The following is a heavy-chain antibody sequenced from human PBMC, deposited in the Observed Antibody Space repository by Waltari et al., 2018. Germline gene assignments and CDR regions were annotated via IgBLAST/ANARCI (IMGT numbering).Heavy chain of an antibody. Sequence: EVQLLESGGGLIPPGGSLTLSCAASGFTFNNYAMNWIRQAPGKGLEWVSVIYSGGGAYYADSVKGRFTISRDNSENTLYLQMSSLRLEDTAVYYCVKETAYGYYFDNWGQGTLVSVSS. CDR1: GFTFNNYA. J-gene: IGHJ4*02. D-gene: IGHD3-10*01. CDR2: IYSGGGA. CDR3: VKETAYGYYFDN. V-gene: IGHV3-23*03.